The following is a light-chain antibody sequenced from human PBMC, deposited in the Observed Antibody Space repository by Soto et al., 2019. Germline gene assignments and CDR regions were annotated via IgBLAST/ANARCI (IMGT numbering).Light chain of an antibody. Sequence: QPVLTQPPSVSGAPGQRITISCTGNSSNIGAGYDVHWYQQLPGTVPKVVIYGNINRPSGVPDRFSGSKSGTSAFLAITGLQAEDEADYYCQSYDSSLSGLFGGGTKVTVL. CDR1: SSNIGAGYD. CDR2: GNI. V-gene: IGLV1-40*01. CDR3: QSYDSSLSGL. J-gene: IGLJ3*02.